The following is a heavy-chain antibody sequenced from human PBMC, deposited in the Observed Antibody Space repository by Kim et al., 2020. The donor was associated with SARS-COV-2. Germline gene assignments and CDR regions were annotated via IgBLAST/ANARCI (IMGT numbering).Heavy chain of an antibody. D-gene: IGHD3-10*01. J-gene: IGHJ4*02. CDR2: IYHSGST. CDR1: GYSISSGYY. V-gene: IGHV4-38-2*02. CDR3: ARDGSGSYYLHYFDY. Sequence: SETLSLTCTVSGYSISSGYYWGWLRQPPGKGLEWIGSIYHSGSTYYNPSLKSRVTISVDTSKNQFSVKLSSVTAADTAVYYCARDGSGSYYLHYFDYWGQGTQVTVSS.